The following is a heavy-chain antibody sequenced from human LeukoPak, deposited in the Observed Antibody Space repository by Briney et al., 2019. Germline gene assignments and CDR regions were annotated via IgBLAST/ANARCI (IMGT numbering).Heavy chain of an antibody. D-gene: IGHD5-18*01. CDR1: GFTFSNYS. V-gene: IGHV3-48*04. J-gene: IGHJ4*02. Sequence: GGSLRLSCAASGFTFSNYSINWVRQAPGKGLEWISYISSSSSVIYYADSVKGRFTISRDNAENSLYLQMNSLRAEDTAVYYCARDPAMVGDFDYWGQGTLVTVSS. CDR2: ISSSSSVI. CDR3: ARDPAMVGDFDY.